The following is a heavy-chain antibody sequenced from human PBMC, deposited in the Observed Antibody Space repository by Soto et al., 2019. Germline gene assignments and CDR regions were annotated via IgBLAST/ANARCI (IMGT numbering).Heavy chain of an antibody. CDR1: GYTFTSYG. CDR3: ASIVVVPAATKNDYYYYGMDV. CDR2: ISAYNGNT. D-gene: IGHD2-2*01. J-gene: IGHJ6*02. Sequence: ASVKVSCKASGYTFTSYGISWVRQAPGQGLERMGWISAYNGNTNYAQKLQGRVTLATDTSTSTAYMELRSLRSDDTAVYYCASIVVVPAATKNDYYYYGMDVWGQGTTVTVSS. V-gene: IGHV1-18*01.